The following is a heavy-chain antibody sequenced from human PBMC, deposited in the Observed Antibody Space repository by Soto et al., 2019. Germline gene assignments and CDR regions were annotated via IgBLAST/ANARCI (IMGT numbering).Heavy chain of an antibody. J-gene: IGHJ6*02. Sequence: LSLSCAECRDLMSIGSWSNWVNKSPGKGLEWIGETHHSGSTNYNPSFKSRITISVDTSRNQFSLTLSSMTAADTAVYYCARGWWEREGYLMDVWGQGTTVTVSS. CDR3: ARGWWEREGYLMDV. D-gene: IGHD1-26*01. V-gene: IGHV4-4*02. CDR1: RDLMSIGSW. CDR2: THHSGST.